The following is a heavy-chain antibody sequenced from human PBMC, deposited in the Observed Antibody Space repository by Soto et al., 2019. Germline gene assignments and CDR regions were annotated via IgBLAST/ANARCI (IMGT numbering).Heavy chain of an antibody. Sequence: SETLSLTCTVSGGSISSYYWSWIRQPPGKGLEWIGYIYYSGSTNYNPSLKSRVTISVDTSKNQFSLNLSSVTAADTAVYYCARSEGNYFDYWGQGTLVTVSS. J-gene: IGHJ4*02. V-gene: IGHV4-59*01. CDR3: ARSEGNYFDY. D-gene: IGHD3-10*01. CDR1: GGSISSYY. CDR2: IYYSGST.